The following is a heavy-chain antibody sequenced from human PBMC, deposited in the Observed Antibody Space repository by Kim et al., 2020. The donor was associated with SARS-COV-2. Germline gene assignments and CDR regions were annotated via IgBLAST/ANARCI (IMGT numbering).Heavy chain of an antibody. CDR1: GGSISSYY. V-gene: IGHV4-59*01. D-gene: IGHD4-4*01. CDR3: ARDNSNYAIYYYYGMDV. J-gene: IGHJ6*01. Sequence: SETLSLTCTVSGGSISSYYWSWIRQPPGKGLEWIGYIYYSGSTNYNPSLKSRVTISVDTSKNQFSLKLSSVTAADTAVYYCARDNSNYAIYYYYGMDVWG. CDR2: IYYSGST.